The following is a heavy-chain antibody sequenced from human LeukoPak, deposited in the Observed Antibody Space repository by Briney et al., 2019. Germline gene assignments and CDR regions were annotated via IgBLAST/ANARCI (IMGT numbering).Heavy chain of an antibody. D-gene: IGHD3-3*01. CDR1: GFTFSSYG. Sequence: GGSLRVCCAASGFTFSSYGMHWVRQAPGKGLEWVAVISYDGSNKYYADSVKGRFTISRDNSKNTLYLQMNSLRAEDTAVYYCAKASLRFLEWPNWFDPWGQGTLVTVSS. J-gene: IGHJ5*02. CDR3: AKASLRFLEWPNWFDP. CDR2: ISYDGSNK. V-gene: IGHV3-30*18.